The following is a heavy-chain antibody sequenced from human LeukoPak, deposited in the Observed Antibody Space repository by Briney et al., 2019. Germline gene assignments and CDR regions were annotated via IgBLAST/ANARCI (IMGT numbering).Heavy chain of an antibody. D-gene: IGHD3-10*01. CDR1: GGSFSGYY. J-gene: IGHJ6*03. CDR3: ARLYGSGSYPKKQYYYYYMDV. V-gene: IGHV4-34*01. Sequence: PSETLSLTCAVYGGSFSGYYWSWIRQPPGKGLEWIGEINHSGSTNYNPSLRSRVTISVDTSKNQFSLKLSSVTAADTAVYYCARLYGSGSYPKKQYYYYYMDVWGKGTTVTISS. CDR2: INHSGST.